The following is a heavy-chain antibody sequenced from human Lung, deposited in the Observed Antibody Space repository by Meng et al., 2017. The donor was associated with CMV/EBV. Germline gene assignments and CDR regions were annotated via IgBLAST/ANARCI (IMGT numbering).Heavy chain of an antibody. CDR1: GGSISISTW. V-gene: IGHV4-4*02. CDR3: ARDPYATGWAG. CDR2: IYHSGGT. J-gene: IGHJ4*02. Sequence: QMRLQGSGPGLVKPSGTRSLTCAVSGGSISISTWWSWVRQPPGKGLEWIGEIYHSGGTNYNPSLRGRVTISLDKSKNQFSLTLRSVTAADTAVYYCARDPYATGWAGWGQGTLVTVSS. D-gene: IGHD6-19*01.